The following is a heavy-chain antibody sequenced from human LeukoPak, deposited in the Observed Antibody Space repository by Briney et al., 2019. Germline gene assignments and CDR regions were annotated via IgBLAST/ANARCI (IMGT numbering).Heavy chain of an antibody. CDR1: GGPISSYY. J-gene: IGHJ4*02. CDR2: IYDSGST. CDR3: ARRAAMGDSDY. Sequence: SETLSLTCTVSGGPISSYYWSWIRQPPGKGLEWIGYIYDSGSTDYNPSLKSRITISVDTSKNQFSLNLSSVTAADTAVYYCARRAAMGDSDYWGPGTLVTVSS. V-gene: IGHV4-59*08. D-gene: IGHD2-2*01.